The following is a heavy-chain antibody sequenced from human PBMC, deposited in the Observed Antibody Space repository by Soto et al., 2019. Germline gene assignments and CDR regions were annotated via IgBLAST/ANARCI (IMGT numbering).Heavy chain of an antibody. Sequence: QITLKESGPTLVKPTQTLTLTCTFSGFSLSTSGVGVGWIRQPPGKALEWLALIYWDDDKRYSPSLKSRLTIIKVTSKNQVVLTMTNMDPVDTATYYCAHRRYYYGSGSYSDHDPFDYWGQGTLVTVSS. J-gene: IGHJ4*02. CDR3: AHRRYYYGSGSYSDHDPFDY. CDR2: IYWDDDK. CDR1: GFSLSTSGVG. V-gene: IGHV2-5*02. D-gene: IGHD3-10*01.